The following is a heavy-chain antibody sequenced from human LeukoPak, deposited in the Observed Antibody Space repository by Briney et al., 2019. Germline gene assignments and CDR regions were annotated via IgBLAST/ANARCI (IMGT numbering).Heavy chain of an antibody. CDR1: GYTLTELS. CDR3: ATLLPNDNSPKRNPPDY. CDR2: FDPEDGET. J-gene: IGHJ4*02. Sequence: ASVKVSCKASGYTLTELSMHWVRQAPGKGLEWMGGFDPEDGETIYAQKFQGRVTMTEDTSTDTAYMELSSLRSEDTAVYYCATLLPNDNSPKRNPPDYWGQGTLVTVSS. V-gene: IGHV1-24*01. D-gene: IGHD4-23*01.